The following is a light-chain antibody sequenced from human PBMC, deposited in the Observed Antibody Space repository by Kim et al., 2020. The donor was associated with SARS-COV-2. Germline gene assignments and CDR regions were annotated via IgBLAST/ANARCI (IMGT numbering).Light chain of an antibody. CDR1: ALPKQY. CDR2: KDS. V-gene: IGLV3-25*03. J-gene: IGLJ3*02. Sequence: SYELTQPPSVSVSPGQTAKITCSGDALPKQYAYWYQQKPGQAPVVVMSKDSERPSGIPERFFGSSSGTTATLTISGGQAEDEADYYCQSEDSSTTTGVFGGGTQLTVL. CDR3: QSEDSSTTTGV.